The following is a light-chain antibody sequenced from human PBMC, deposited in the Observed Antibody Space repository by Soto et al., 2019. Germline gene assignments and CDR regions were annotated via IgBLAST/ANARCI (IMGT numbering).Light chain of an antibody. CDR1: SSDIGAGYD. Sequence: QSVLTQPPSVSGAPGQRVTISCTGSSSDIGAGYDVHWYQHLPGTAPKLLIYGNDNRPSGVPDRFSGSKSDTSASLAITGLQAEDEADYYCQSYGKSLSGLVLGGGTKVTVL. CDR3: QSYGKSLSGLV. CDR2: GND. V-gene: IGLV1-40*01. J-gene: IGLJ3*02.